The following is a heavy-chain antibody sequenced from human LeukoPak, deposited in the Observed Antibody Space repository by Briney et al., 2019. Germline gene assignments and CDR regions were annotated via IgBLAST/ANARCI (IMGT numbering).Heavy chain of an antibody. D-gene: IGHD2-15*01. J-gene: IGHJ4*02. Sequence: SETLSLTCAVYGGSFSGYYWSWIRQPPGKGLEWIGEINHSGSTNYNPSLKSRVPISVDTSKIQSSLKLSSVTAADTAVYYCARGSSGGSCYRLWGQGILVTVSS. V-gene: IGHV4-34*01. CDR2: INHSGST. CDR1: GGSFSGYY. CDR3: ARGSSGGSCYRL.